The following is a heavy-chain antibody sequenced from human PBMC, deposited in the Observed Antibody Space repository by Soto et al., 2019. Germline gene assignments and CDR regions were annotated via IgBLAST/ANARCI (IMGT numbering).Heavy chain of an antibody. J-gene: IGHJ5*01. D-gene: IGHD2-2*01. Sequence: QVTLKASGPVLVKPTETLTLTCTVSGLSLNNDRLGGIWSRQPPGQALEWLAHIFSNDDKSYSTSRKSRLTIAMDTSRRQVFLTMAHVDPLDSASYYCELINDCSRTVCYLASLDSCGQGTLDTVS. CDR1: GLSLNNDRLG. V-gene: IGHV2-26*01. CDR2: IFSNDDK. CDR3: ELINDCSRTVCYLASLDS.